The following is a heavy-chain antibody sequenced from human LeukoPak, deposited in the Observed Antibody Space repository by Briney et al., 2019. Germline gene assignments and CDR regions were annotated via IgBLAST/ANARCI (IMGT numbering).Heavy chain of an antibody. J-gene: IGHJ4*02. Sequence: PGGSLRPSCAASGFTFSSYAMSWVRQAPGKGLEWVSAISGSGGSTYYADSVRGRFTISRDNSKNTLYLQMNSLRAEDTAVYYCAKGSRSGRSTGDYWGQGTLVTVSS. CDR2: ISGSGGST. D-gene: IGHD6-19*01. V-gene: IGHV3-23*01. CDR3: AKGSRSGRSTGDY. CDR1: GFTFSSYA.